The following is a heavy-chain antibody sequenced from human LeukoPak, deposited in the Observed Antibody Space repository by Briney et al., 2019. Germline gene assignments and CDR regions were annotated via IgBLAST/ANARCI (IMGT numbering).Heavy chain of an antibody. CDR1: GGTFSSYA. V-gene: IGHV1-69*13. J-gene: IGHJ3*02. CDR3: ARVNTYYYGSGVSRAFHM. CDR2: IIPIFGTA. Sequence: SVKVSCKASGGTFSSYAISWVRQAPGQGLEWMGGIIPIFGTANYAQKFQGRVTITADESTSTAYMELSSLRSEDTAVYYCARVNTYYYGSGVSRAFHMWGQGTMVTVSS. D-gene: IGHD3-10*01.